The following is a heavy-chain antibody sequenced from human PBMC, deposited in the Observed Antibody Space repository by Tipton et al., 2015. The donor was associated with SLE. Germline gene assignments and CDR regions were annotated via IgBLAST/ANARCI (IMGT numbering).Heavy chain of an antibody. V-gene: IGHV4-59*08. CDR2: INYSGNT. CDR3: ARVPGLDRDYFYYYYMDV. J-gene: IGHJ6*03. Sequence: LRLSCTVSGGSISNYYWSWLRQPPGKGLEWIGYINYSGNTNYNPSLKSRVTTSVDTSKNRLSLKVNSVTAADTAVYYCARVPGLDRDYFYYYYMDVWGKGTTVTVSS. D-gene: IGHD3/OR15-3a*01. CDR1: GGSISNYY.